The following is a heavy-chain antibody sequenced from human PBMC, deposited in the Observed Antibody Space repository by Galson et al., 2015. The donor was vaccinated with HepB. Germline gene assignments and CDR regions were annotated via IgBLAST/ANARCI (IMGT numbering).Heavy chain of an antibody. CDR3: ARAAAAAGTAYFDY. CDR1: GFTFSSYG. D-gene: IGHD6-13*01. J-gene: IGHJ4*02. CDR2: IWYDGSNK. Sequence: SLRLSCAASGFTFSSYGMHWVRQAPGKGLEWVAVIWYDGSNKYYADSVKGRFTISRDNSKNTLYLQMNSLRAEDTAVYCCARAAAAAGTAYFDYWGQGTLVTVSS. V-gene: IGHV3-33*08.